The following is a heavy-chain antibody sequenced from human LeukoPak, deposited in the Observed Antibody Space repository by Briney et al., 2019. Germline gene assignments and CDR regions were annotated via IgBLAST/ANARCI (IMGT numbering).Heavy chain of an antibody. D-gene: IGHD3-10*01. CDR2: INWNSDTI. Sequence: GGSLRLSCGASGFTFGAYCMHWVRQPPGKGLEWVSAINWNSDTIHYADSVRGRFTISRDNAKNTLYLQMNSLRVEDTAFYFCTKDISSGRPAPYGMDVWGHGTTVTVSS. CDR3: TKDISSGRPAPYGMDV. J-gene: IGHJ6*02. V-gene: IGHV3-9*01. CDR1: GFTFGAYC.